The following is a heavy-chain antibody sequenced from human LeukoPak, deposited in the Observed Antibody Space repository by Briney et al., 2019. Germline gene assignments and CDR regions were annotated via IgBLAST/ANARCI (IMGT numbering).Heavy chain of an antibody. CDR1: GDSITNRNS. Sequence: SETLSLTCAVSGDSITNRNSWNWVRQPPGKGLEWIGEISHSGSTNYNPSLKSRVTISVDKSKNEFSLNLSSVTAADTAVYYCARDSPAYCSGGNCYNWYFDLWGRGTLVSVSS. CDR2: ISHSGST. V-gene: IGHV4-4*02. D-gene: IGHD2-15*01. CDR3: ARDSPAYCSGGNCYNWYFDL. J-gene: IGHJ2*01.